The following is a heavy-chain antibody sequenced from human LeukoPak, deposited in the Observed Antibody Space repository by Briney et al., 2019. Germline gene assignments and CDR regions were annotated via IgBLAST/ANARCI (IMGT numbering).Heavy chain of an antibody. Sequence: GESLKISCKVSGYTFANYWIGWVRQMARRGLEWMGIIYPADSENRYSPSFPGQVTISVDKSISTAYLQWSSLKASDTAMYYCGRKISGSYYGLDYWGQGTLVTVSS. D-gene: IGHD1-26*01. CDR1: GYTFANYW. J-gene: IGHJ4*02. V-gene: IGHV5-51*01. CDR3: GRKISGSYYGLDY. CDR2: IYPADSEN.